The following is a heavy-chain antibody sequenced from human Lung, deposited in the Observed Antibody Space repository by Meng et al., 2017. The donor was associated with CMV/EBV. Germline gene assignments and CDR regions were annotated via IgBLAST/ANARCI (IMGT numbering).Heavy chain of an antibody. Sequence: SAXLSXKASAYTFTGYYMHWGRQAPGQGLEWMGWINPNSGGTNYAQKFQGRVTMTRDTSISTAYMELSRLRSDDTAVYYCAREDSGSWGLSSWGQGTLVTVSS. J-gene: IGHJ1*01. CDR2: INPNSGGT. CDR1: AYTFTGYY. V-gene: IGHV1-2*02. D-gene: IGHD1-26*01. CDR3: AREDSGSWGLSS.